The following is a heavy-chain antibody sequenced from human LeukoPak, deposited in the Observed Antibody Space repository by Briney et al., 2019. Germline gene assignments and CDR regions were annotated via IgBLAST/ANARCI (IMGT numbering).Heavy chain of an antibody. CDR2: IYSGGST. Sequence: PGGSLRLSCAASGFTFSSCAMSWVRQAPGKGLEWVSLIYSGGSTSYADSVKGRFTISRDNSKNILYLQMNSLRAEDTAVYYCARGGRDGYNYFDYWGQGTLVTVSS. CDR3: ARGGRDGYNYFDY. V-gene: IGHV3-23*03. CDR1: GFTFSSCA. D-gene: IGHD5-24*01. J-gene: IGHJ4*02.